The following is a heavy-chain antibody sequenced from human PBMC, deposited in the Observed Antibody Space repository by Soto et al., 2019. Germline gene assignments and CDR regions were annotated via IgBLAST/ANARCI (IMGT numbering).Heavy chain of an antibody. CDR2: IWYDGSNK. CDR1: GFTFSSYG. D-gene: IGHD5-18*01. Sequence: QVQLMESGGGVVQPGRSLRLSCAASGFTFSSYGMHWVRQAPGKGLEWVAVIWYDGSNKYYADSVKGRFTISRDNSKNTLYLQMNSLRAEDTAVYYCARGINSYGYPDPPFDYWGQGTLVTVSS. V-gene: IGHV3-33*01. CDR3: ARGINSYGYPDPPFDY. J-gene: IGHJ4*02.